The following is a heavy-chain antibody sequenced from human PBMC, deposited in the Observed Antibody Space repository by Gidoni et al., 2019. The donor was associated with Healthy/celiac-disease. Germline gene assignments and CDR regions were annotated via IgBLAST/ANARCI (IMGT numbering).Heavy chain of an antibody. Sequence: EVQLVESGGGLVQPGGSLSLSCAASGFTFSSYSMNWVRQAQGKGLEWVSFMSSIRSTIYYADSVKGRVTISRENAKNSLYLQMNRLRAEDTAVYYCARGGVRDGSGSYYNFFYYGMDVWGKGTTVTVSS. CDR1: GFTFSSYS. CDR3: ARGGVRDGSGSYYNFFYYGMDV. J-gene: IGHJ6*04. V-gene: IGHV3-48*01. CDR2: MSSIRSTI. D-gene: IGHD3-10*01.